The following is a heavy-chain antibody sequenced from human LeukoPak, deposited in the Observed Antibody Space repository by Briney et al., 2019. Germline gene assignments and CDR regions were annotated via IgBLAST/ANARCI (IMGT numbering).Heavy chain of an antibody. Sequence: SETLSLTCTVSGGSISSSSYYWGWIRQPPGKGLEWIGSIYYSGSTYYNPSLKSRVTISVDTSKNQFSLKLSSVTAADTAVYYCARQWHGIPWFGEDVWGKGTTVTISS. CDR2: IYYSGST. CDR1: GGSISSSSYY. CDR3: ARQWHGIPWFGEDV. D-gene: IGHD3-10*01. V-gene: IGHV4-39*01. J-gene: IGHJ6*04.